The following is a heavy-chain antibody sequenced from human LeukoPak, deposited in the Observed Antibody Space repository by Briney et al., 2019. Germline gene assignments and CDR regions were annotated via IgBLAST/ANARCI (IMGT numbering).Heavy chain of an antibody. Sequence: SETLSLTCTVSGGSISSSSYYWGWIRQPPGKGLEWIGSIYYSGSTYYNPSLKSRVTISVDTSKNQFSLKLSSVTAADTAVYYCARSGRGSSPILGVFDIWGQETMVTVSS. CDR1: GGSISSSSYY. D-gene: IGHD6-13*01. CDR3: ARSGRGSSPILGVFDI. CDR2: IYYSGST. J-gene: IGHJ3*02. V-gene: IGHV4-39*01.